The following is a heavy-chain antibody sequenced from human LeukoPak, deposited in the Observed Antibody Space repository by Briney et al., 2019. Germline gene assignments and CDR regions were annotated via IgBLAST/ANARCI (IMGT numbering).Heavy chain of an antibody. V-gene: IGHV3-74*01. D-gene: IGHD1-26*01. CDR2: ISSDGSGT. J-gene: IGHJ4*02. CDR3: ARDGVGAVPGAY. Sequence: GGALRLFCAASGLTLRRHWMHWVPQAPGKGLGGGSRISSDGSGTTTAEPVKGRFPTSRDNAKNTLFLQMDSLRAEDPAVYYGARDGVGAVPGAYWGQGTLVTVSS. CDR1: GLTLRRHW.